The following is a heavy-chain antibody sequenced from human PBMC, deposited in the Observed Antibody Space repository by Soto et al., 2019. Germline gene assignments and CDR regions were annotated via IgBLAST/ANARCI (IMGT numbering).Heavy chain of an antibody. J-gene: IGHJ4*02. CDR1: GFTFDSFA. Sequence: QPGGSLRLSCAASGFTFDSFAMTWVRQAPGKGLEWVSAISASGGSTFYADSVKGRFTISRDSSKNTLYLQMNTLRAEDTAVYYCAKGRLSGYYYAAVFDYWGQGTLVTVSS. V-gene: IGHV3-23*01. CDR3: AKGRLSGYYYAAVFDY. CDR2: ISASGGST. D-gene: IGHD3-3*01.